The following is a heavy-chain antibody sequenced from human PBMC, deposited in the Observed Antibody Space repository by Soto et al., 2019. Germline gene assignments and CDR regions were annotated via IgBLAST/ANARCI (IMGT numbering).Heavy chain of an antibody. V-gene: IGHV4-34*01. CDR1: GGSFSGYY. CDR3: ARDLKDYDGWSGYYTAGWFDP. D-gene: IGHD3-3*01. J-gene: IGHJ5*02. CDR2: INHSGST. Sequence: PSETLSLTCAVYGGSFSGYYWSWIRQPPGKGLERIGEINHSGSTNYNPSLKSRVTISVDTSKNQFSLKLSSVTAADTAVYYCARDLKDYDGWSGYYTAGWFDPWGPGTLVTVSS.